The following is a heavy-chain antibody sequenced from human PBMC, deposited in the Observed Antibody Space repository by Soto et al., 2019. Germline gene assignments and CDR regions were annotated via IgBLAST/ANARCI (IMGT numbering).Heavy chain of an antibody. CDR1: GFTFSSYA. CDR2: VSTGGST. CDR3: AKRRGAGGHFDY. Sequence: GGSLRLSCAASGFTFSSYAMGWVRQGPGKGLEWVAVVSTGGSTHYADSVRGRFTISRDNSKNTLSLQMNSLTAEDTAVYFCAKRRGAGGHFDYWGQGALVTVSS. D-gene: IGHD2-15*01. V-gene: IGHV3-23*01. J-gene: IGHJ4*02.